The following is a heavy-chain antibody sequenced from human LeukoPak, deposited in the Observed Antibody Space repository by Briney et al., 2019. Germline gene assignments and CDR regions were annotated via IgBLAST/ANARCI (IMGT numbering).Heavy chain of an antibody. CDR3: VRGGSPPTSTWSLDE. Sequence: ASVKVSCKTSGYSENFYGITWVRQVAGQGLEWMGWISAQHGQTEYAPNSQDRVTMTTDTYTNTAYMELRSLRSEDTAVYYCVRGGSPPTSTWSLDEWGQGTLVSVSS. V-gene: IGHV1-18*01. CDR1: GYSENFYG. CDR2: ISAQHGQT. D-gene: IGHD1-26*01. J-gene: IGHJ4*02.